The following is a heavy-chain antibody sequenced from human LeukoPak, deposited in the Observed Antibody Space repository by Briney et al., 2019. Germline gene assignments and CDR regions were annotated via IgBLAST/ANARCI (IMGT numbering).Heavy chain of an antibody. Sequence: ASVTVSFKASGYTFTVYYMHWVRQAPGQGLEWMGRINPNSGGTNYAQKFQGRVTMTRDTSISTAYMELSRLRSDDTAVYYCARGAGYSSSWYGYWGQGTLVTVSS. CDR3: ARGAGYSSSWYGY. D-gene: IGHD6-13*01. CDR1: GYTFTVYY. CDR2: INPNSGGT. V-gene: IGHV1-2*06. J-gene: IGHJ4*02.